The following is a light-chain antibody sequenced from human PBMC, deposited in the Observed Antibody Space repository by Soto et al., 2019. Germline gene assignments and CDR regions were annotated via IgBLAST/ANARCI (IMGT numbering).Light chain of an antibody. V-gene: IGKV3-15*01. CDR3: QQYNNWPGT. CDR2: GAS. Sequence: EIVMTQSPATLSVSTGERATLSCRASQSVSSNLAWYQQKPGQAPRLLMYGASTRATGFPARFSGSGSGTEFTLTISSLQSEDFAVYSCQQYNNWPGTFGQGTKVDIK. CDR1: QSVSSN. J-gene: IGKJ1*01.